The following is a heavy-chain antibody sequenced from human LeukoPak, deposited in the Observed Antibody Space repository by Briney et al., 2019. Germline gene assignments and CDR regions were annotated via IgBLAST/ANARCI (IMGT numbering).Heavy chain of an antibody. Sequence: PSETLSLTCSVSGGSISSSSYYWGWLRQPPGKGLEWIGSMYNVGSTYYNPSLKSRVTISGDSSKNQFSLKLTSVTVADTAVYYCARPIRSNYGDYPLRYWGQGTLVTVSS. D-gene: IGHD4-17*01. V-gene: IGHV4-39*01. CDR3: ARPIRSNYGDYPLRY. J-gene: IGHJ4*02. CDR2: MYNVGST. CDR1: GGSISSSSYY.